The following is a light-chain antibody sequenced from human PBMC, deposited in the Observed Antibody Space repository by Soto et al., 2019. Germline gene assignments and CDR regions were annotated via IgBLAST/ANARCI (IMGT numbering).Light chain of an antibody. CDR1: QTITTH. CDR2: FAS. J-gene: IGKJ1*01. CDR3: QQTYSAPWT. V-gene: IGKV1-39*01. Sequence: DIQMTQSPSSLSASVGDRVTITCRASQTITTHLNWYQQKPGKAPKLLIYFASSLQSGVPFRFSGSGSATGFTLTISSLQFDNFATNWCQQTYSAPWTFGRGTKVEIK.